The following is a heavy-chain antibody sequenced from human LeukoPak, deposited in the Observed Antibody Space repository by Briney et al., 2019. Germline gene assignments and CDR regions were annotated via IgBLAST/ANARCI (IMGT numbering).Heavy chain of an antibody. D-gene: IGHD6-6*01. Sequence: GGSLRLSCEASGFTFSTFPMHWVRQTPDKGLEWVAVISDDGRDVYFADSVKGRFTISRDNSKNTLYLQMHSVSPEDTAVVYCARVGRVSIYPSYMDVWGKGTTVTVSS. CDR3: ARVGRVSIYPSYMDV. J-gene: IGHJ6*03. V-gene: IGHV3-30*04. CDR2: ISDDGRDV. CDR1: GFTFSTFP.